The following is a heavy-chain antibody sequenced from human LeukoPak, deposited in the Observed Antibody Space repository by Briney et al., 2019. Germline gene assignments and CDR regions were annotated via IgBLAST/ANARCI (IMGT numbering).Heavy chain of an antibody. CDR2: INPSGSSA. CDR1: GYSFTSYY. CDR3: ASEPGETVSLDY. V-gene: IGHV1-46*01. Sequence: ASVKVSCKASGYSFTSYYMHWVRQAPGQGLEWMGFINPSGSSAAYAQKFQGRLTMTRDMFTSTDYMELTSLTSDDTAVYYCASEPGETVSLDYWGQGTLVTVSS. D-gene: IGHD7-27*01. J-gene: IGHJ4*02.